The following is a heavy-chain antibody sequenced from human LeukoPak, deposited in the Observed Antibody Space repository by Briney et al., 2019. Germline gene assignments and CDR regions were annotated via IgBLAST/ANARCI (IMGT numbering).Heavy chain of an antibody. CDR3: ARVGYSSSVEYYFDY. V-gene: IGHV1-69*05. J-gene: IGHJ4*02. D-gene: IGHD6-13*01. CDR1: GGTFSSYA. CDR2: IIPIFGTA. Sequence: ASVKVSCKASGGTFSSYAISWVRQAPGQGLEWMGGIIPIFGTANYAQKLQGRVTITTDESTSTAYMELSSLRSEDTAVYYCARVGYSSSVEYYFDYWGQGTQVTVSS.